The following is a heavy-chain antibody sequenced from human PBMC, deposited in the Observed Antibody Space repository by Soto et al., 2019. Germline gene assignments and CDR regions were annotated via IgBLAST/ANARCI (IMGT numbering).Heavy chain of an antibody. D-gene: IGHD1-26*01. CDR2: INSDGSST. V-gene: IGHV3-74*01. Sequence: GGSLRLSCAASGFTFSSYWMHWVRQAPGKGLVWVSRINSDGSSTSYADSVKGRFTISRDNAKNTLYLQMNSLSAEDTAVYYCARVTRYSGSYFDYWGQGTLVTVSS. CDR3: ARVTRYSGSYFDY. J-gene: IGHJ4*02. CDR1: GFTFSSYW.